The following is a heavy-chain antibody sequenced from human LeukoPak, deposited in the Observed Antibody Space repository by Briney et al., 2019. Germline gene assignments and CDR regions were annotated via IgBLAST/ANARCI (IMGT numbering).Heavy chain of an antibody. J-gene: IGHJ5*02. V-gene: IGHV4-39*01. CDR3: TTSGSYFISAWFDP. CDR1: GGSISSSRYY. Sequence: PSETLSLTCNVSGGSISSSRYYWGWIRQPPGKGLEWIGSIYFSGSTYYNPSLKSRVTISLDTSKNQFSLKLSSVTAADTAVYYCTTSGSYFISAWFDPWGQGTLVTVSS. CDR2: IYFSGST. D-gene: IGHD1-26*01.